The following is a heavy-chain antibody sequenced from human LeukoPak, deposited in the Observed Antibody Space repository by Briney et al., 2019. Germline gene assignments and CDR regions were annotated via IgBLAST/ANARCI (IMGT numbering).Heavy chain of an antibody. J-gene: IGHJ4*02. V-gene: IGHV3-7*04. CDR1: GFTFSSYW. D-gene: IGHD6-19*01. Sequence: GGSLRLSCAASGFTFSSYWMGWVRQAPGKGLEWVANIKHDGSGEYYVGSVRGRFSISRDNAKSSLYLQMNSLRAEDTAVYFCARDEHQYFHASSGRFDYWGQGILVTVSA. CDR2: IKHDGSGE. CDR3: ARDEHQYFHASSGRFDY.